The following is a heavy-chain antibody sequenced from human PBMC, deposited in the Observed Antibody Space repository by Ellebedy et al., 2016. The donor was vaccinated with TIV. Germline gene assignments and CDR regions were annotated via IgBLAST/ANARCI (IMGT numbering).Heavy chain of an antibody. D-gene: IGHD3-16*01. CDR3: ARDLGPWRDYYYYGMDV. V-gene: IGHV3-21*01. CDR1: GFTFSSYS. Sequence: GGSLRLSXAASGFTFSSYSMNWVRQAPGKGLEWVSSISSSSSYIYYADSVKGRFTISRDNAKNSPYLQMNSLRAEDTAVYYCARDLGPWRDYYYYGMDVWGQGTTVTVSS. J-gene: IGHJ6*02. CDR2: ISSSSSYI.